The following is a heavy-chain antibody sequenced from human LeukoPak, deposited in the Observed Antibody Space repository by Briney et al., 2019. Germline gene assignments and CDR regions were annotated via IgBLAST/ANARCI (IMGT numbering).Heavy chain of an antibody. CDR2: ISGSGGFT. V-gene: IGHV3-23*01. CDR3: AKDHWFGEGYYFDY. J-gene: IGHJ4*02. CDR1: GFTFSSYA. Sequence: QTGGSLRLSCAASGFTFSSYAMSWVRQAPGKGLEWVSTISGSGGFTYYADSVKGRFTISRDNSKNTLYLQMNSLRAEDTAVYYCAKDHWFGEGYYFDYWGQGTLVTVSS. D-gene: IGHD3-10*01.